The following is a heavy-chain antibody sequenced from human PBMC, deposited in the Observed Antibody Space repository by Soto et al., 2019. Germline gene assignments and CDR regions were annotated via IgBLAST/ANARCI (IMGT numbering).Heavy chain of an antibody. J-gene: IGHJ4*02. CDR3: ARSPRSSPYFDY. V-gene: IGHV5-51*01. CDR2: IYPGDQET. Sequence: PGESLKISCQCSGYTFSNFWIGWVRQLPGRGLEWMGIIYPGDQETRYSPSFHGKVTISADKSLNTAYLQWNSLEASDTAFYFCARSPRSSPYFDYWGQGALVTVSS. D-gene: IGHD6-13*01. CDR1: GYTFSNFW.